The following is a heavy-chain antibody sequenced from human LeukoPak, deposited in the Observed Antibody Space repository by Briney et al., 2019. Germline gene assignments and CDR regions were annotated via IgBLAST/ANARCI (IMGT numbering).Heavy chain of an antibody. V-gene: IGHV1-46*01. Sequence: ASVKVCCKASGYTFTSYYMHWVRQAPGQGLEWMGIINPSGGSTSYAQKFQGRVTMTRDTSTSTVYMELSSLRSEDTAVYYCARVTYDILNGYYNLGYWGQGTLVTVSS. CDR3: ARVTYDILNGYYNLGY. D-gene: IGHD3-9*01. J-gene: IGHJ4*02. CDR2: INPSGGST. CDR1: GYTFTSYY.